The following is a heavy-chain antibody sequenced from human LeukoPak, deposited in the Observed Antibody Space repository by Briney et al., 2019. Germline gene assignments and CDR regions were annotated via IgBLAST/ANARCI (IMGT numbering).Heavy chain of an antibody. D-gene: IGHD1-20*01. Sequence: GGSLRLSCAASGFTFSNYAMHWVRQAPGKGLEYVSAISTNGDSTYYANSVKGRFTISRDNSKNTLYLQIGSLRAEDMAVYYGASAITGQTTTHYYYMDVWGKGTTVTVSS. J-gene: IGHJ6*03. CDR1: GFTFSNYA. V-gene: IGHV3-64*01. CDR2: ISTNGDST. CDR3: ASAITGQTTTHYYYMDV.